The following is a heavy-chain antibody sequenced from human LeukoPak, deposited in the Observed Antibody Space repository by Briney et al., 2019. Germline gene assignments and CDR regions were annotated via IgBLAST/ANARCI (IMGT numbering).Heavy chain of an antibody. V-gene: IGHV4-34*01. Sequence: SETLSLTCAVYGGSFSGYYWSWIRQPPGKGLEWIGEINHRGSTNYNPSLKSRVTISVDTSKNQFHLQLSSVTAADTAVYYCARQYYDILTGPDAFDIWGQGTMVTVSS. J-gene: IGHJ3*02. D-gene: IGHD3-9*01. CDR2: INHRGST. CDR1: GGSFSGYY. CDR3: ARQYYDILTGPDAFDI.